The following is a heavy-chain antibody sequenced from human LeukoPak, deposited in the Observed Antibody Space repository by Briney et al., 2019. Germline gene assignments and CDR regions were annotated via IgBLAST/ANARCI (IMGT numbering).Heavy chain of an antibody. Sequence: GASVKVSCKASGYTFTSYGISWVRQATGQGLEWMGWISAYNGNTNYAQKLQGRVTMTTDTSTSTAYMELRSLRSDDTAVYYCARVSEDYGDRSEDYWGQGTLVTVSS. CDR2: ISAYNGNT. D-gene: IGHD4-17*01. CDR1: GYTFTSYG. CDR3: ARVSEDYGDRSEDY. J-gene: IGHJ4*02. V-gene: IGHV1-18*04.